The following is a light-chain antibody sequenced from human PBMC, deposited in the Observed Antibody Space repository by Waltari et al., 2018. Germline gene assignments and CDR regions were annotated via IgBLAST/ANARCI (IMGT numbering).Light chain of an antibody. Sequence: DIVMTQSPDSLAVSLGERATINRRSSQSVLYNSNNFDYLAWYQQKPGQPPKLLFYWASTRESGVPDRFSGSGSGTEFTLTINSLQAEDVAIYYCQQYYSRPLTFGGGTRVEIK. CDR3: QQYYSRPLT. J-gene: IGKJ4*01. CDR2: WAS. CDR1: QSVLYNSNNFDY. V-gene: IGKV4-1*01.